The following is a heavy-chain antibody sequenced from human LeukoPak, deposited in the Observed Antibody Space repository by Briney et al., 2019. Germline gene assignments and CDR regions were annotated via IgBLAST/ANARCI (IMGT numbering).Heavy chain of an antibody. CDR3: ARDSSSWYGAFDI. J-gene: IGHJ3*02. CDR2: ISSSSTI. D-gene: IGHD6-13*01. V-gene: IGHV3-48*01. CDR1: GFIFRSDS. Sequence: PGGSQRLSCAVSGFIFRSDSMNWVRQAPGKGLEWVSYISSSSTIYYADSVKGRFTISRDNAKNSLYLQMNSLRAEDTAVYYCARDSSSWYGAFDIWGQGTMVTVSS.